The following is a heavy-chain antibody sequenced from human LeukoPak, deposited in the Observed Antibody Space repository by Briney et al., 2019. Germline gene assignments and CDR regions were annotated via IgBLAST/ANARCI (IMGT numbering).Heavy chain of an antibody. Sequence: PGGSLRLSCAASGFTVSSNYMSWVRQAPGQGLEWVSVIYSGGSTYYADSVKGRFTISRDNSKNTLYLQMNSLRAEDTAVYYCARESGYSSSWYLKGYYYGMDAWGQGTTVTVSS. V-gene: IGHV3-66*01. CDR1: GFTVSSNY. J-gene: IGHJ6*02. D-gene: IGHD6-13*01. CDR2: IYSGGST. CDR3: ARESGYSSSWYLKGYYYGMDA.